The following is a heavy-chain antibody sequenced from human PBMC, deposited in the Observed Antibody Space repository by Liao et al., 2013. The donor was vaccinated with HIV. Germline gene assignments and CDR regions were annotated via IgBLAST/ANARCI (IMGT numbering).Heavy chain of an antibody. V-gene: IGHV4-59*01. CDR1: GGSISSYY. Sequence: QVQLQESGPGLVKPSETLSLTCTVSGGSISSYYWSWIRQSPGKGLEWIGYIYYSGTTNYSPSLKSRVTISLETSKNQFSLKLSSVTAADTAVYYCARQGGYNSPLSSWGQGTPVTVSS. CDR3: ARQGGYNSPLSS. D-gene: IGHD1-1*01. J-gene: IGHJ4*02. CDR2: IYYSGTT.